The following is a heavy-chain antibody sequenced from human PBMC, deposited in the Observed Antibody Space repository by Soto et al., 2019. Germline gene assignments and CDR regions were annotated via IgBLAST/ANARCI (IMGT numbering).Heavy chain of an antibody. V-gene: IGHV6-1*01. CDR3: ARGAQYSGTIFDY. CDR2: TYYRSKWYY. D-gene: IGHD1-26*01. J-gene: IGHJ4*01. Sequence: PSQTLSLTCAITGDSVSSNSAGWSWVRQSPSRGLEWLGRTYYRSKWYYEYAVSVRGRITINPDASKNQYSLQLNSVTPEDTAVYFCARGAQYSGTIFDYWGQGTLVTVSS. CDR1: GDSVSSNSAG.